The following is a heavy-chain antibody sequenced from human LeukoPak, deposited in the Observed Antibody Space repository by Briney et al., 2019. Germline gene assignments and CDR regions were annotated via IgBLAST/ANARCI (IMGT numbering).Heavy chain of an antibody. D-gene: IGHD5-24*01. CDR1: GGSFSSYY. V-gene: IGHV4-39*07. J-gene: IGHJ3*02. CDR2: IYYSGST. CDR3: ARAAGEMATRRGSAFDI. Sequence: SETLSLTCAVYGGSFSSYYWGWIRQPPGKGLEWIGSIYYSGSTYYNPSLKSRVTISVDTSKNQFSLKLSSVTAADTAVYYCARAAGEMATRRGSAFDIWGQGTMVTVSS.